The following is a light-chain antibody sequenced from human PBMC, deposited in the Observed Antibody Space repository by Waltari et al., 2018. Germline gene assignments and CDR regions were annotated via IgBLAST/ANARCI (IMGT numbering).Light chain of an antibody. CDR3: QQRSSWPLYT. V-gene: IGKV3-11*01. CDR1: QSINNN. Sequence: EVVLTQSPATLSLSLGERAPLSCRASQSINNNLAWYHQQPVQAPRLLMFDASKRATGIPARFGGSGSGTDFTLTISSLEPEDFAVYYCQQRSSWPLYTFGPGTKLEIK. CDR2: DAS. J-gene: IGKJ2*01.